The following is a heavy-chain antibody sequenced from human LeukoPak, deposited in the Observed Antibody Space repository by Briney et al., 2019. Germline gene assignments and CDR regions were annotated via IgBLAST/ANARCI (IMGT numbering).Heavy chain of an antibody. J-gene: IGHJ5*02. Sequence: SETLSLTCAVYGGSFSGYYWSWIRQPPGKGLEWLGEINHSGSTDYNPSLKSRVTISVDTSKNQFSLKLSSVTAADTAVYYCAREPVERGEFDPWGQGTLVTVSS. V-gene: IGHV4-34*01. D-gene: IGHD3-16*01. CDR3: AREPVERGEFDP. CDR2: INHSGST. CDR1: GGSFSGYY.